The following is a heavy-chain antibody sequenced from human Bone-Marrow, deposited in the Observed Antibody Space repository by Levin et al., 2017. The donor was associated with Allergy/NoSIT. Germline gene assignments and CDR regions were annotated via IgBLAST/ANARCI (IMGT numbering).Heavy chain of an antibody. CDR2: ISHSGST. Sequence: SQTLSLTCAVYGGSFSGYYWSWIRQPPGKGLEWIGEISHSGSTNYNPSLKSRVTISADTSKNQFSLKLSSVTAADTAVYYCARHSDYGVAYWSQGTLVTVSS. D-gene: IGHD4-17*01. CDR3: ARHSDYGVAY. V-gene: IGHV4-34*01. J-gene: IGHJ4*02. CDR1: GGSFSGYY.